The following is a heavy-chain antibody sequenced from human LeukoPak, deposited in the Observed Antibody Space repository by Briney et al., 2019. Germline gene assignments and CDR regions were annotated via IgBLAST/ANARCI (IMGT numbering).Heavy chain of an antibody. CDR2: IYYSGST. Sequence: SETLSLTCTVSGGSISSSSYYWGWIRQPPGKGLEWIGSIYYSGSTYYNPSLKSRVTISVDTSKNQFSLKLSSVTAADTAVYYCARRSSSGHFDYWGQGTLVTVSS. V-gene: IGHV4-39*01. J-gene: IGHJ4*02. D-gene: IGHD6-25*01. CDR3: ARRSSSGHFDY. CDR1: GGSISSSSYY.